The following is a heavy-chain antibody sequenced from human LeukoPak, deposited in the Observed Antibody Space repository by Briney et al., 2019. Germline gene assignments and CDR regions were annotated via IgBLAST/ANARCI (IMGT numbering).Heavy chain of an antibody. J-gene: IGHJ6*03. CDR2: IWYDGSHA. D-gene: IGHD6-13*01. CDR1: GFTFSTYG. V-gene: IGHV3-33*01. CDR3: ARDRGYSSRWNFGKDYCMDV. Sequence: PGGSLRLSCSASGFTFSTYGMNWVRQAPGKGLEWVAVIWYDGSHANYADAVKGRFTISRDNSRNTLYLQMNSPRAEDTAVYYCARDRGYSSRWNFGKDYCMDVWGKGTTVTVSS.